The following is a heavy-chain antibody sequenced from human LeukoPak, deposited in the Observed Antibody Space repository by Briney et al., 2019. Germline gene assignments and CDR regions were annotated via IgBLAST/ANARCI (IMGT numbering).Heavy chain of an antibody. CDR3: ARSQYYYGSGSPRAFDI. V-gene: IGHV1-46*01. Sequence: ASVKVSCKASGYTFTNYYIHWVRQAPGQGLEWMGLINPGGGNTNYAQNFQGRVTMTRDTSTSTVYMELSSLRSEDTAVYYCARSQYYYGSGSPRAFDIWGQGTMVTVSS. CDR1: GYTFTNYY. D-gene: IGHD3-10*01. CDR2: INPGGGNT. J-gene: IGHJ3*02.